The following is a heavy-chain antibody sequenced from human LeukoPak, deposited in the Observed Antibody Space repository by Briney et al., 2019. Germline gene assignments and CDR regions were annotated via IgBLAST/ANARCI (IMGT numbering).Heavy chain of an antibody. D-gene: IGHD2-15*01. CDR2: ISDRGGTT. Sequence: GGSLRLSCAASGFTFSSYGMSWVRQAPGKGLEWVSGISDRGGTTYYADSVEGRFTISRDNSKNTLYLQMNNLRAEDTAVYYRAKVTSGGSCYQSDYWGQGTLVTVSS. V-gene: IGHV3-23*01. CDR3: AKVTSGGSCYQSDY. CDR1: GFTFSSYG. J-gene: IGHJ4*02.